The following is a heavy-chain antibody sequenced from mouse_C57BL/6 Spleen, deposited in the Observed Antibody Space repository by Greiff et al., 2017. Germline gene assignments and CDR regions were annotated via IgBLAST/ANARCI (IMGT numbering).Heavy chain of an antibody. D-gene: IGHD2-4*01. Sequence: EVTLMESGGGLVKPGGSLKLSCAASGFTFRSYAMSWVRQTPEKRLEWVATISDGGSYTYYPDNVKGRFTISRDNAKNNLYLQMSHLKSEDTAMYYCAREGLRPLAYWGQGTLVTVSA. CDR2: ISDGGSYT. CDR1: GFTFRSYA. J-gene: IGHJ3*01. CDR3: AREGLRPLAY. V-gene: IGHV5-4*01.